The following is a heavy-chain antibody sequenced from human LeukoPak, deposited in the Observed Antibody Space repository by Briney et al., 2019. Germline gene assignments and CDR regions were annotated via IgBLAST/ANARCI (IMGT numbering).Heavy chain of an antibody. CDR1: GGSISSSNW. CDR3: ARDLYCSSTSCYRGGAFDI. V-gene: IGHV4-4*02. J-gene: IGHJ3*02. Sequence: SETLSLTCAVSGGSISSSNWWSWVRQPPGKGLEWIGEIYHSGSTNYNPSLKSRVTISVDKSKNQFSLKLSSVTAADTAVYYCARDLYCSSTSCYRGGAFDIWGQGTMVTVSS. D-gene: IGHD2-2*01. CDR2: IYHSGST.